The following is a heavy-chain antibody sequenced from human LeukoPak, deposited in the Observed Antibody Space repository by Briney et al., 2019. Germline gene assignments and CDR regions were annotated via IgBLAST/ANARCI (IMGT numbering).Heavy chain of an antibody. D-gene: IGHD3-22*01. V-gene: IGHV3-23*01. Sequence: PGGSLRLSCAASGFTFSSDAMSWVRQAPGKGLEWVSAISGSGGSTYYADSVKGRFTISRDNSKNTLYLQMNSLRAEDTAVYYCAKDLRYYDSSGPFDYWGQGTLVTVSS. CDR3: AKDLRYYDSSGPFDY. J-gene: IGHJ4*02. CDR2: ISGSGGST. CDR1: GFTFSSDA.